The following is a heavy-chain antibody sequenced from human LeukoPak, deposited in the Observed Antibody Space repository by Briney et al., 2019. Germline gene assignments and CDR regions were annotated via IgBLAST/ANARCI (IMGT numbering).Heavy chain of an antibody. CDR1: EFTVSRNY. CDR2: IFSNGDT. J-gene: IGHJ4*02. V-gene: IGHV3-53*01. Sequence: PGGSLRLSCTASEFTVSRNYMLWVRQAPGKGLEWVSLIFSNGDTHYADSVKGRFTISRDNAKNTLYLQMNSLRAEDTAVYYCARGNSGTFDYWGQGTLVTVSS. D-gene: IGHD1-26*01. CDR3: ARGNSGTFDY.